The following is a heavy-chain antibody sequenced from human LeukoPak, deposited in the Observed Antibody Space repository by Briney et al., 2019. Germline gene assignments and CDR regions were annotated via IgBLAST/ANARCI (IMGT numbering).Heavy chain of an antibody. CDR2: ISSSSSYI. Sequence: GGSLRLSCAASGFTFSSYSMNWVRQAPGKGLEWASSISSSSSYIYYADSVKGRFTISRDNAKNSLYLQMNSLRAEDTAVYYCARDMVRGGGDYWGQGTLVTVSS. J-gene: IGHJ4*02. D-gene: IGHD3-10*01. CDR1: GFTFSSYS. V-gene: IGHV3-21*01. CDR3: ARDMVRGGGDY.